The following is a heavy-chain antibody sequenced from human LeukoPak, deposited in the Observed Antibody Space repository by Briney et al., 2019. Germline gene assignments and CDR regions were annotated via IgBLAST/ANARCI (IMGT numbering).Heavy chain of an antibody. D-gene: IGHD3-10*01. CDR2: IRYDGTNK. J-gene: IGHJ4*02. Sequence: PGGSLRLSCAASGFTFSNYGMHWVCQAPGKGLEWMTFIRYDGTNKYYADSMKGRFTISRDNSKNTMYLQMNSLRAEDTALYYCARDNVPFRGVSPPYFDHWGQGTLVTVSS. CDR1: GFTFSNYG. CDR3: ARDNVPFRGVSPPYFDH. V-gene: IGHV3-30*02.